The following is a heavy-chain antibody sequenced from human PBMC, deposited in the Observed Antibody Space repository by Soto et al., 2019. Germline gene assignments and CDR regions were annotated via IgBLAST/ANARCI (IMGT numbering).Heavy chain of an antibody. CDR1: GFSLSTSGEG. J-gene: IGHJ4*02. D-gene: IGHD6-13*01. CDR2: IYWDDDK. V-gene: IGHV2-5*02. CDR3: AHSSDSNSWYSRPNSDFYY. Sequence: SGPTLVNPTQTLTLTCTFSGFSLSTSGEGVGWIRQPPGKALEWLALIYWDDDKRYSPSLKSRLTITKYTSKNQVVLTMTNMEPVDTATYYCAHSSDSNSWYSRPNSDFYYWGQGTLVTVSS.